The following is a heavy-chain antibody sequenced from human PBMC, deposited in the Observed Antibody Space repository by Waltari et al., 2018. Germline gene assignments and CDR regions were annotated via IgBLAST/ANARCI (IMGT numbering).Heavy chain of an antibody. V-gene: IGHV4-38-2*01. CDR2: IYHSGST. J-gene: IGHJ3*02. CDR1: GYSISSGYY. CDR3: ARALGPQFWHAFDI. D-gene: IGHD3-3*01. Sequence: QVQLQESGPGLVKPSETLSLTCAVSGYSISSGYYWGWIRQPPGKGLEWIGSIYHSGSTYYNPSLKSRVTISVDPSKNQFSLKLSSVTAADTAVYYCARALGPQFWHAFDIWGQGTMVTVSS.